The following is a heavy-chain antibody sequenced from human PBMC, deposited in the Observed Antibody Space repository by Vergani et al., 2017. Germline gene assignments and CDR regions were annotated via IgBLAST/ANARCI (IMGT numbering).Heavy chain of an antibody. CDR3: ARIPGDRAMRIYYYYSGMDV. D-gene: IGHD2-2*01. Sequence: QVTLRESGPALVKPTQTPTLTCTLSGFSLSTSGMCVSWIRQPPGKALEWLAHIFSNDEKSYSTSLKSRLTISKDTSKSQVVLTMTNMDPVDTATYYCARIPGDRAMRIYYYYSGMDVWGQGTTVTVSS. CDR2: IFSNDEK. CDR1: GFSLSTSGMC. J-gene: IGHJ6*02. V-gene: IGHV2-26*01.